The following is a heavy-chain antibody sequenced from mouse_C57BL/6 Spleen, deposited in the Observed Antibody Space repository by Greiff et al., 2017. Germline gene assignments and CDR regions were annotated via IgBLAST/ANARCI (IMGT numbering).Heavy chain of an antibody. J-gene: IGHJ4*01. Sequence: QVQLKQSGAELVRPGASVTLSCKASGYTFTDYEMHWVKQTPVHGLEWIGAIDPETGGTAYNQKFKGKAILTADKSSSTAYMELRSLTSENSAVYYGTRDPSHYCESSPPDAMDYWGQGTSVTVSS. CDR3: TRDPSHYCESSPPDAMDY. V-gene: IGHV1-15*01. D-gene: IGHD1-1*01. CDR1: GYTFTDYE. CDR2: IDPETGGT.